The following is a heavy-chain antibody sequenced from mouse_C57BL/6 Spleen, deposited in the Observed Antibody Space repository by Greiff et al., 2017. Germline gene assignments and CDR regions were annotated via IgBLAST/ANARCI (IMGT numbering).Heavy chain of an antibody. V-gene: IGHV1-76*01. CDR2: IYPGSSNT. Sequence: QVQLQQSGAELVRPGASVKLSCKASGYTFTDYYINWVKQRPGQGLEWIARIYPGSSNTYYNEKFKGKATLTAEKSSSTAYMQVNSLTSEDSAVDFGARYDGYYLYFDYWGQGTTLTVSS. CDR3: ARYDGYYLYFDY. J-gene: IGHJ2*01. D-gene: IGHD2-3*01. CDR1: GYTFTDYY.